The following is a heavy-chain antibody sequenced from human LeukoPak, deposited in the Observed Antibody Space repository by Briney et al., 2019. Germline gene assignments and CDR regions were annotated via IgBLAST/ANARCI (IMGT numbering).Heavy chain of an antibody. CDR3: ATIAVAGNFDC. CDR2: IYYSGTT. CDR1: GGSISSYY. J-gene: IGHJ4*02. D-gene: IGHD6-13*01. Sequence: SETLSLTCTVSGGSISSYYWSWIRQPPGKGLEWIGYIYYSGTTNYNPSLKSRVTISVDTSKNQFSLKLSSVTAADTAMYYCATIAVAGNFDCWGQGTLVTDSS. V-gene: IGHV4-59*01.